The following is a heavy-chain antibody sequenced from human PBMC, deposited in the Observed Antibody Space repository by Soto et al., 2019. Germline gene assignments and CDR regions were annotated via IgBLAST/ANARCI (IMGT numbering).Heavy chain of an antibody. CDR3: XXTXYGDNVDY. CDR1: GYTFTSYD. V-gene: IGHV1-8*01. J-gene: IGHJ4*02. Sequence: QVQLVQSGAEVKKPGASVKVSCKASGYTFTSYDINWVRQATGQGLEWMGWMNPNSGNTGYAQKFQGRVTMTRNTSXSTAXXXXXXXXSEDTXVYXXXXTXYGDNVDYWGQGTLVTVSS. CDR2: MNPNSGNT. D-gene: IGHD4-17*01.